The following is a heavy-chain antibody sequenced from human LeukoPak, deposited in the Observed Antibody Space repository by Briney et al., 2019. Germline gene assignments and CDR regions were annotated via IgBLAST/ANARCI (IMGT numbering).Heavy chain of an antibody. CDR1: GFTFSSYG. CDR2: ISGSGGKT. J-gene: IGHJ4*02. V-gene: IGHV3-23*01. D-gene: IGHD3-16*01. CDR3: AKDLGYDYVWGEGNLYDY. Sequence: GGSLSLSCAASGFTFSSYGMTWVRQAPGKGLEWVSVISGSGGKTDYADSVKGRFTISRDNSKNTMYLQMNSLRVEDTAEYYCAKDLGYDYVWGEGNLYDYWGQGILVTVSS.